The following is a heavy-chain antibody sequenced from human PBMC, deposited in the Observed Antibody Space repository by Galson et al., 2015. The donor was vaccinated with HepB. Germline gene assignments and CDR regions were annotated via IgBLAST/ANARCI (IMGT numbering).Heavy chain of an antibody. CDR2: TYYRSKWYN. CDR1: GDSVSSNSAA. V-gene: IGHV6-1*01. Sequence: CAISGDSVSSNSAAWNWIRQSPSRGLEWLGRTYYRSKWYNDYAVSVKSRITINPDTSKNQFSLQLNSVTPEDTAVYYCARTPYYYDSSGYYDGFFYYYYGMDVWDQGTTVTVSS. D-gene: IGHD3-22*01. CDR3: ARTPYYYDSSGYYDGFFYYYYGMDV. J-gene: IGHJ6*02.